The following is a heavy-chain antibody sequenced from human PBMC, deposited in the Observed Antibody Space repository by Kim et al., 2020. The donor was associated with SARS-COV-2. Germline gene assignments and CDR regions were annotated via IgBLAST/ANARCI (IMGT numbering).Heavy chain of an antibody. Sequence: GGSLRLSCAASGFTFSSYWMHWVRQAPGKGLVWVSRINSDGSSTSYADSVKGRFTISRDNAKNTLYLQMNSLRAEDTAVYYCAGPFLTGYPAGYYYYGMDVWGQGTTVTVSS. CDR2: INSDGSST. V-gene: IGHV3-74*01. D-gene: IGHD3-9*01. CDR1: GFTFSSYW. J-gene: IGHJ6*02. CDR3: AGPFLTGYPAGYYYYGMDV.